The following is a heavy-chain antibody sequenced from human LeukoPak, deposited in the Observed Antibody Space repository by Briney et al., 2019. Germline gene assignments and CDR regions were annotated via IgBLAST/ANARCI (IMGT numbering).Heavy chain of an antibody. J-gene: IGHJ4*02. CDR3: PKSYYYGSGSYSFDS. V-gene: IGHV4-61*02. CDR2: IYTSGST. CDR1: GGSISSGDYY. D-gene: IGHD3-10*01. Sequence: PSETLSLTCTVSGGSISSGDYYWRWIRQPAGNGLEWIVRIYTSGSTNYSPSLKSRVTISVDTSNNQFSLKLSSVTAADTAVYFCPKSYYYGSGSYSFDSSGQGTLVTVSS.